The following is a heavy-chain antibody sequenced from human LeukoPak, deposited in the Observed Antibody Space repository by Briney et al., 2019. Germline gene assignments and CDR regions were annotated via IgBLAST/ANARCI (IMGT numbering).Heavy chain of an antibody. J-gene: IGHJ4*02. V-gene: IGHV4-31*03. Sequence: SETLSLTCTVSGGSISSGGYYWRSIRQHPGKGLEWIGYIYYSGSTYYNPSRKSRATISVDTSKNHFLLNLSSVAAADTAVYYCARARRIEGRPFDYWGQGTLVTVSS. CDR3: ARARRIEGRPFDY. D-gene: IGHD6-6*01. CDR1: GGSISSGGYY. CDR2: IYYSGST.